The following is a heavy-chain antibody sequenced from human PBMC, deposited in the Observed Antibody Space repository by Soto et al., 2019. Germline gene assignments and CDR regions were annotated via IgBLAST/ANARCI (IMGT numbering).Heavy chain of an antibody. D-gene: IGHD3-3*01. J-gene: IGHJ4*02. CDR1: GFTFSSYA. V-gene: IGHV3-23*01. Sequence: EVQLLESGGGLVQPGGSLRLSCAASGFTFSSYAMSWVRQAPGKGLEWVSAISGSGGSTYYADSVKGRFTISRDNSKNTLYLQVNSLRAEDTAVYYCATGRARGFLEWLLGSRYFDYWGQGTLVTVSS. CDR3: ATGRARGFLEWLLGSRYFDY. CDR2: ISGSGGST.